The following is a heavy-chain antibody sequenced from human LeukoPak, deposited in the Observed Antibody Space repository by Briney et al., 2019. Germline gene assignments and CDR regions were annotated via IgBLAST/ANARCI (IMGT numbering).Heavy chain of an antibody. CDR3: ARSGHVDTAMLY. Sequence: GSLRLSCAASGFTLRSYTMNWVRQPPGKGPEWIGSIYYTGSTNYNPSLKSRVTISLDTSKNQFSLKLSSVTAADTAVYYCARSGHVDTAMLYWGQGTLVTVSS. D-gene: IGHD5-18*01. CDR1: GFTLRSYT. CDR2: IYYTGST. V-gene: IGHV4-38-2*01. J-gene: IGHJ4*02.